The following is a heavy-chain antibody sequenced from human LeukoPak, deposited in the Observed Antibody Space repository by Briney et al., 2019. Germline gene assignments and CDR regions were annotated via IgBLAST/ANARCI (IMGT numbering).Heavy chain of an antibody. V-gene: IGHV1-2*02. CDR3: ARGRVIAARPKYNWFDP. Sequence: GASVKVSCKASGYTFTGYYMHWVRQAPGQGLEWMGWINPNSGGTNYAQKFQGRVTMTRDTSISTAYMELSRLRSDDTAVYYCARGRVIAARPKYNWFDPWGQGTLVTVPS. CDR2: INPNSGGT. J-gene: IGHJ5*02. D-gene: IGHD6-6*01. CDR1: GYTFTGYY.